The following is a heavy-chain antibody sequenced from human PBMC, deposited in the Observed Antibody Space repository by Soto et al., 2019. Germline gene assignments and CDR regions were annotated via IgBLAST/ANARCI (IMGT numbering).Heavy chain of an antibody. CDR1: GFRFAIYA. Sequence: CLRLSCAACGFRFAIYATHWVRLLEGKGLGWVAGINWNSRSRSDADAVRRRFSISRDNAKNSLILQMNSLRVDDTAVYFCPKDMVTDTRGPKGAFHVWARRTLVNVSS. CDR3: PKDMVTDTRGPKGAFHV. V-gene: IGHV3-9*01. J-gene: IGHJ3*01. CDR2: INWNSRSR. D-gene: IGHD5-18*01.